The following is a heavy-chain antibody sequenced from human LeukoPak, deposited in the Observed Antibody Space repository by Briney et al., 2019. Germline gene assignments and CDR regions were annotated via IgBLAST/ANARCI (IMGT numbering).Heavy chain of an antibody. Sequence: SDTLSLPCTVSGGSISSSSYYWGWIRQPPGKGLEWIGRIYYSGSTYYSPSLKSRVTISVDTSKNQFSLKLSSVTAADTAVYYCARVIITMVRGVTSYYFDYWGQGTLVTVSS. D-gene: IGHD3-10*01. CDR1: GGSISSSSYY. V-gene: IGHV4-39*01. J-gene: IGHJ4*02. CDR2: IYYSGST. CDR3: ARVIITMVRGVTSYYFDY.